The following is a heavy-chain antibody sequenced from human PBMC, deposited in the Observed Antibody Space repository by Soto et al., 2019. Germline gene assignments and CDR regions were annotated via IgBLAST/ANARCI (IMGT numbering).Heavy chain of an antibody. Sequence: SGPTLVNPTQTLTLTCTFSGFSLSTSGMCVSWIRQPPGKALEWLARIDWDDDKYYSTSLKTRLTISKDTSKNQVVLTMTNMDPVDTATHYCGRDSVALYYYYYGMDVWGQGTTVTVSS. D-gene: IGHD2-21*01. J-gene: IGHJ6*02. CDR3: GRDSVALYYYYYGMDV. V-gene: IGHV2-70*11. CDR2: IDWDDDK. CDR1: GFSLSTSGMC.